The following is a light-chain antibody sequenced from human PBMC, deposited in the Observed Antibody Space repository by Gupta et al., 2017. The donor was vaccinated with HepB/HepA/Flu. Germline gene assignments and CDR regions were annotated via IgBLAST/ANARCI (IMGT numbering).Light chain of an antibody. V-gene: IGKV3-11*01. CDR2: DAS. CDR1: QSVSSY. CDR3: QQRSNWPSCN. Sequence: EIVLTQSPATLSLSPGERATLSCRASQSVSSYLAWYQQKPGQAPRLLIYDASNRATGIPARFSGSGYGTDFTLTISSREPEDFAVYYCQQRSNWPSCNFGQGTKLEIK. J-gene: IGKJ2*02.